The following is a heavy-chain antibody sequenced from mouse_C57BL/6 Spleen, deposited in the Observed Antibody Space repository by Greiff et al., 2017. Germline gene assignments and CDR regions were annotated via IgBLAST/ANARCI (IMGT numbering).Heavy chain of an antibody. CDR3: ARGGDDVAGFAY. D-gene: IGHD2-13*01. CDR2: IYPGSGST. V-gene: IGHV1-55*01. Sequence: QVQLQQSGAELVKPGASVKMSCKASGYTFTSYWITWVKQRPGQGLEWIGVIYPGSGSTNYNQKFKSKATLAVDTSSSTAYMQLSSLTSEDAAVYCGARGGDDVAGFAYWGQGTLVTGSA. CDR1: GYTFTSYW. J-gene: IGHJ3*01.